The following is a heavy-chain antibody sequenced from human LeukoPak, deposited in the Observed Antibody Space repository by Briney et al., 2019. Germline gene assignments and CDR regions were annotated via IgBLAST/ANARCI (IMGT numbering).Heavy chain of an antibody. CDR2: TYYRSNWYN. CDR3: TRGGAAAGFDC. CDR1: GDSVSSNSAV. Sequence: QTPSLTCAISGDSVSSNSAVWNWIRQSPSRGLEWLGRTYYRSNWYNDYALSVKGRITVNPDTSKNQFSLQLNSVTPEDTAVYYCTRGGAAAGFDCWGQGRLVSVSS. J-gene: IGHJ4*01. V-gene: IGHV6-1*01. D-gene: IGHD6-13*01.